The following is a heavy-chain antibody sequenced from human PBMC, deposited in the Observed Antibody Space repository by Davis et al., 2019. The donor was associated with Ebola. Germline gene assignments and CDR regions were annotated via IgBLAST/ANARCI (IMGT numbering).Heavy chain of an antibody. CDR2: ISYDGSNK. D-gene: IGHD5-18*01. CDR1: GFTFSSYA. CDR3: ARDAYKRGYSYGYGMDV. Sequence: SLKISCAASGFTFSSYAMHWVRQAPGKGLEWVAVISYDGSNKYYADSVKGRFTISRDNSKNTLYLQMNSLRAEDTAVYYCARDAYKRGYSYGYGMDVWGQGTTVTVSS. J-gene: IGHJ6*02. V-gene: IGHV3-30*04.